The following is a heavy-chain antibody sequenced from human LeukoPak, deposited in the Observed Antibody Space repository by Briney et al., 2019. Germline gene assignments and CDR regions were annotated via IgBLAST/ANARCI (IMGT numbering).Heavy chain of an antibody. CDR1: GGSISSYY. D-gene: IGHD4-17*01. J-gene: IGHJ6*03. Sequence: PSETLSLTCTVSGGSISSYYWSWLRQPPGKGLEWIGYIYYSGSTNYDPSLKSRVTISVDTSKNQFSLNLSSVTAAETAVYYCAGMTVTSEYYYMDVWGKGTTVIVSS. CDR3: AGMTVTSEYYYMDV. V-gene: IGHV4-59*01. CDR2: IYYSGST.